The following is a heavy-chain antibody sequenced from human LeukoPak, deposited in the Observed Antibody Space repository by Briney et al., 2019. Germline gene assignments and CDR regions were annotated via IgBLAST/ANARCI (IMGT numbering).Heavy chain of an antibody. J-gene: IGHJ6*03. Sequence: GGSLRLSCAASGFTFSSYAMSWVRQAPGKGLEWVAFIRYDGSNKYYADSVKGRFTISRDNSKNTLYLQMNSLRAEDTAVYYCAKDRARGRSYCSNTSCYRNYYYMDVWGKGTTVTVSS. CDR1: GFTFSSYA. V-gene: IGHV3-30*02. CDR2: IRYDGSNK. D-gene: IGHD2-2*02. CDR3: AKDRARGRSYCSNTSCYRNYYYMDV.